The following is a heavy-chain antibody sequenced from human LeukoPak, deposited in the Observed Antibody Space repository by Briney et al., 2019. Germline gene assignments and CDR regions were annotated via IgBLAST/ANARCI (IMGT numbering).Heavy chain of an antibody. D-gene: IGHD6-6*01. V-gene: IGHV3-23*01. CDR2: ISGSGGST. CDR1: GFTFSSYS. Sequence: GGSLRLSCAASGFTFSSYSMNWVRQAPGKGLEWVSAISGSGGSTYYADSVKGRFTISRDNSKNTLYLQMNSLRAEDTAVYYCAKDGMYSSSSSYYFDYWGQGTLVTVSS. J-gene: IGHJ4*02. CDR3: AKDGMYSSSSSYYFDY.